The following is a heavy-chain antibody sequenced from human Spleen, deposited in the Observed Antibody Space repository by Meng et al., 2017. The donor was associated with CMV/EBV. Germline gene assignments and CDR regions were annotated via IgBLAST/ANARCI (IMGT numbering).Heavy chain of an antibody. D-gene: IGHD2-8*01. J-gene: IGHJ5*02. V-gene: IGHV3-23*03. CDR3: AKDLYRNWFDP. Sequence: GESLKISCAASGFTFSNYAMSWVRQAPGKGLEWVSVIYSGGSSTYYADSVKGRFTISRDNSKNTLYLQMNSLRAEDTAVYYCAKDLYRNWFDPWGQGTLVTVSS. CDR1: GFTFSNYA. CDR2: IYSGGSST.